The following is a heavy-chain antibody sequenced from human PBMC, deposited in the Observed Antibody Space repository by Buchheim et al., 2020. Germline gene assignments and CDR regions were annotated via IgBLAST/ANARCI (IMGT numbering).Heavy chain of an antibody. Sequence: QVQLVESGGGVVQPGRSLRLSCAASGFTFSSYGMHWVRQAPGKGLEWVAVISYDGSNKYYADSVKGRFTISRDHSKNTLDLQMNSLRAEDTAVYYCAKESDYDYVWGSYRYTEGFDYWGQGTL. CDR1: GFTFSSYG. V-gene: IGHV3-30*18. D-gene: IGHD3-16*02. J-gene: IGHJ4*02. CDR2: ISYDGSNK. CDR3: AKESDYDYVWGSYRYTEGFDY.